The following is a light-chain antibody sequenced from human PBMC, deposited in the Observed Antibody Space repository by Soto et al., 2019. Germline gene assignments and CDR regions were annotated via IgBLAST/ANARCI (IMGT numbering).Light chain of an antibody. Sequence: DIQMTQSPSTLSASVGDRVTITCRASQSISSWLAWYQQKPGKAPKLLIYDASSLESGVPSSFSCSGSGTELTLTISSLQPDDFATYYCQQYNSYPYTFGQGTKLEIK. CDR2: DAS. V-gene: IGKV1-5*01. CDR3: QQYNSYPYT. CDR1: QSISSW. J-gene: IGKJ2*01.